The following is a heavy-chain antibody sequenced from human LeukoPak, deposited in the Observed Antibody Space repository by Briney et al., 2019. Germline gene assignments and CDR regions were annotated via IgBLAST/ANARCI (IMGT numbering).Heavy chain of an antibody. D-gene: IGHD2-15*01. J-gene: IGHJ4*02. CDR3: ARDGVAPGLYFDS. CDR2: IGGSGDKT. V-gene: IGHV3-23*01. CDR1: GFTFNRNA. Sequence: GGSLRLSCAASGFTFNRNAISWVRQAPGKGLEWVSTIGGSGDKTFYADSVKGRFTISRDNAKNSLYLQMNSLRAEDTAVYYCARDGVAPGLYFDSWGQGTLATVSS.